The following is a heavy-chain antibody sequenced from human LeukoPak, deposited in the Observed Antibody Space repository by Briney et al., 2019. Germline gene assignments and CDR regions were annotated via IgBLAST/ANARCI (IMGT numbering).Heavy chain of an antibody. J-gene: IGHJ3*02. D-gene: IGHD1-14*01. CDR2: INSDGSST. V-gene: IGHV3-74*01. Sequence: GGSLRLSCAASGFTFSRDWMGWVRQAPGKGLVWVSRINSDGSSTSYADSVKGRFTISRDTAKNTLYLQVNSLTAEDTAMYYCARDSNHAFDIWGQGTMVTVSS. CDR3: ARDSNHAFDI. CDR1: GFTFSRDW.